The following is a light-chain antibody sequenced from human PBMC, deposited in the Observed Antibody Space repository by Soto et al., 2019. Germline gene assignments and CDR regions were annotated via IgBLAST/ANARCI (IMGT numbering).Light chain of an antibody. CDR3: QHRSNWPSLT. J-gene: IGKJ4*01. CDR2: DAS. CDR1: QSVTTS. Sequence: EIVLTQSPATLSLSPGDRATLSCRASQSVTTSLAWYQHQPGQAPRLLIYDASTRAAGVPARFSGSGSETHFTLTISSLEPGDFAVYYCQHRSNWPSLTFGGGTKLEIK. V-gene: IGKV3-11*01.